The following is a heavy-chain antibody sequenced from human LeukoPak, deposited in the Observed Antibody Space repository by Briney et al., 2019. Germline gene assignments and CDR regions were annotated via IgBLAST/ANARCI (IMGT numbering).Heavy chain of an antibody. CDR2: IYHSGST. CDR1: GYSISSGYY. D-gene: IGHD3-3*01. V-gene: IGHV4-38-2*01. CDR3: ARLSEEGYYDFWSGYRRKFDY. J-gene: IGHJ4*02. Sequence: SETPSLTCAVSGYSISSGYYWGWIRQPPGKGLEWIGSIYHSGSTYYNPSLKSRVTISVDTSKNQFSLKLSSVTAADTAVYYCARLSEEGYYDFWSGYRRKFDYWGQGTLVTVSS.